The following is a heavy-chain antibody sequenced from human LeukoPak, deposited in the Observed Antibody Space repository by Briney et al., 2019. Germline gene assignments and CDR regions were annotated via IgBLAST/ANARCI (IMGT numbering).Heavy chain of an antibody. J-gene: IGHJ5*02. CDR1: GGSFSGYY. Sequence: SETLSLTCAVYGGSFSGYYWSWIRQPPGKGLEWIGEINHSGSTNYNPSLKSRVTISVDTSKNQFSLKLSSVTAADTAVYYCARVLTPSWFDPWGQGTLVTVSS. V-gene: IGHV4-34*01. CDR2: INHSGST. CDR3: ARVLTPSWFDP.